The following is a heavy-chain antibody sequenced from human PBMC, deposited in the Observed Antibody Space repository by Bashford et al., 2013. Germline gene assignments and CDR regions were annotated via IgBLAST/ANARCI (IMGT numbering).Heavy chain of an antibody. CDR1: GFTFSSYG. CDR3: ARVGPLDYFDY. Sequence: GGSLRLSCAASGFTFSSYGMHWVRQAPGKGLEWVAVIWYDGSNKYYADSVKGRFTISRDNSKNTLYLQMNSLRAEDTAVYYCARVGPLDYFDYWGQGTLVTVSS. V-gene: IGHV3-33*01. J-gene: IGHJ4*02. CDR2: IWYDGSNK.